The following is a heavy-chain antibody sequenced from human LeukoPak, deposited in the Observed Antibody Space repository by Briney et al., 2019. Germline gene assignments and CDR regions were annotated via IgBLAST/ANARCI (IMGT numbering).Heavy chain of an antibody. CDR2: IDHSGST. CDR3: ARGVSMYYDILTGYYPPNKYYFDY. D-gene: IGHD3-9*01. CDR1: GGSFSDYY. Sequence: PSETLSLTCAVYGGSFSDYYWSWIRQPPGKGLEWIGKIDHSGSTNYSPSLKSRVTISVDTSKNQFSLKLSSVTAADTAVYYCARGVSMYYDILTGYYPPNKYYFDYWGQGTLVTVSS. J-gene: IGHJ4*02. V-gene: IGHV4-34*01.